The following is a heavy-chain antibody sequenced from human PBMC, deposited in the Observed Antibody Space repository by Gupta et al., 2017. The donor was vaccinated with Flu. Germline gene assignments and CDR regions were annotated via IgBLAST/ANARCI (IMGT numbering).Heavy chain of an antibody. V-gene: IGHV3-49*04. D-gene: IGHD3-16*01. J-gene: IGHJ6*02. Sequence: EVQLVESGGGLVQPGRSLRLSCTASGFTFGDYAMSWVRQAPGKGLEWVGFIRSKAYGGTTEYAASVKGRFTISRDDSKSIAYLQMNSLKTEDTAVYYCTRDSVYYYYYYGMDVWGQGTTVTVSS. CDR2: IRSKAYGGTT. CDR3: TRDSVYYYYYYGMDV. CDR1: GFTFGDYA.